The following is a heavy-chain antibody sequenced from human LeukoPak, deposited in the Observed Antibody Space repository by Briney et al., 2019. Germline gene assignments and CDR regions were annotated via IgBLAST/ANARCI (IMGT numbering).Heavy chain of an antibody. CDR3: ASLGRDAYIPGDY. CDR2: IYFSGIT. CDR1: GGSISSSSYY. D-gene: IGHD5-24*01. Sequence: PSETLSLTCTVSGGSISSSSYYWGWVRQPPGKGLEWVGSIYFSGITYYNPSLKSRVTISVDRSKNQFSLKLGSVTATDTAVYYCASLGRDAYIPGDYWGQGTLVTVSS. J-gene: IGHJ4*02. V-gene: IGHV4-39*01.